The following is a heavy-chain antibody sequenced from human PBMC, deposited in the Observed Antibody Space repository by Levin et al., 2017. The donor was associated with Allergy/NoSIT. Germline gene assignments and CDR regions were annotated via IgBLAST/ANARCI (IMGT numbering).Heavy chain of an antibody. CDR3: ARDYYDSSGYSVGDLDY. CDR1: GYTFTGYY. D-gene: IGHD3-22*01. Sequence: GESLKISCKASGYTFTGYYMHWVRQAPGQGLEWMGWINPNSGGTNYAQKFQGRVTMTRDTSISTAYMELSRLRSDDTAVYYCARDYYDSSGYSVGDLDYWGQGTLVTVSS. J-gene: IGHJ4*02. CDR2: INPNSGGT. V-gene: IGHV1-2*02.